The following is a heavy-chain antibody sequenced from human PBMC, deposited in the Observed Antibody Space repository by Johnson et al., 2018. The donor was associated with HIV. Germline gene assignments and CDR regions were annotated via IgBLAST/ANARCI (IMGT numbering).Heavy chain of an antibody. J-gene: IGHJ3*02. V-gene: IGHV3-30-3*01. Sequence: QVQVVESGGGLVQPGGSLRLSCAASGFTFSSYAMHWVRQAPGKGLEWVAVISYGGSNKDYADAVKGRFIISRDNSKNTLYLQMDSLRPEDTAVYYCARDKSTMIVVVPNDAFDIWGQGTMVTVSS. CDR1: GFTFSSYA. CDR3: ARDKSTMIVVVPNDAFDI. CDR2: ISYGGSNK. D-gene: IGHD3-22*01.